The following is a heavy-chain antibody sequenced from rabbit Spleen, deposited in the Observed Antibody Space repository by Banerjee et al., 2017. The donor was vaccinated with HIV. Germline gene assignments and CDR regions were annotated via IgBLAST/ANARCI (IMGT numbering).Heavy chain of an antibody. D-gene: IGHD1-1*01. J-gene: IGHJ4*01. CDR1: GFSFSRGYV. CDR2: INTYTGKA. Sequence: QEQLEESGGDLVKPEGSLTLTCTASGFSFSRGYVLCWVRQAPGKGLQWIACINTYTGKAVYATWANGRFTVSRTSSTTVTLQMTSLTAADTATYFCARDLVGVIGWNFYLWGQGTLVTVS. CDR3: ARDLVGVIGWNFYL. V-gene: IGHV1S45*01.